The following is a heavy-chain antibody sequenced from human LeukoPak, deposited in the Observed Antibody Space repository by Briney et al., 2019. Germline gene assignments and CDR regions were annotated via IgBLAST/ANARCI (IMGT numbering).Heavy chain of an antibody. J-gene: IGHJ4*02. D-gene: IGHD2-2*01. CDR2: INHSGST. V-gene: IGHV4-34*01. CDR1: GGLFSGYY. CDR3: ARAGYQLPPGY. Sequence: SETLSLSWAVYGGLFSGYYWRWIRQPPGKGLDWIVEINHSGSTNYNPSLKSRLTISVDTSKNQFSLKLSSVTAADTAVYYCARAGYQLPPGYWGQGTLVTVSS.